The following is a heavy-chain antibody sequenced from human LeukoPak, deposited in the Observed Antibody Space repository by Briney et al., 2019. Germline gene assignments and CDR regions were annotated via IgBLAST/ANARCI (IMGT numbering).Heavy chain of an antibody. V-gene: IGHV3-48*03. CDR1: GFTFSSFE. CDR3: ARGADTSGYWGYFFDS. J-gene: IGHJ4*02. D-gene: IGHD3-22*01. Sequence: PGGSLRLSCAASGFTFSSFEMNWVRQTPGKGLEWVSYISRSGRTTYYATSVKGRFTISRDNAQSSLYLQMDSLRAEDTAVYYCARGADTSGYWGYFFDSWGLGTLVTVSS. CDR2: ISRSGRTT.